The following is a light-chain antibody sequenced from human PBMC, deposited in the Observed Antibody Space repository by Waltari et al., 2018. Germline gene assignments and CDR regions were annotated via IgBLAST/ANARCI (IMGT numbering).Light chain of an antibody. CDR1: QSVTSNS. V-gene: IGKV3-20*01. J-gene: IGKJ3*01. Sequence: EIVLTHSPGTLSLSPGESATLSCRASQSVTSNSLVWYQQKPGQAPRVLIYGASSRATGIPDRFSGSGSGTDFTLTISGLEPEDFVVYYCQHYGGSFTFGPGTKVDIK. CDR2: GAS. CDR3: QHYGGSFT.